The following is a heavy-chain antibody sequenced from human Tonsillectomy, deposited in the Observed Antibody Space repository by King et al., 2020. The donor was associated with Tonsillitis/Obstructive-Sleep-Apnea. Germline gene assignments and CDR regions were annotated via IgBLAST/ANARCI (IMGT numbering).Heavy chain of an antibody. Sequence: VQLVESGGGLVQPGGSLRLSCAASGFTFSSYAMSWVRQAPGKGLEWVSGISGGSGTTYYADSVKGRFTISRDNSKNTLYLQMNSLRAEDTAVYYCAKRVDVYKDYFDYWGQGTLVTVSS. J-gene: IGHJ4*02. V-gene: IGHV3-23*04. CDR3: AKRVDVYKDYFDY. CDR1: GFTFSSYA. CDR2: ISGGSGTT. D-gene: IGHD5-24*01.